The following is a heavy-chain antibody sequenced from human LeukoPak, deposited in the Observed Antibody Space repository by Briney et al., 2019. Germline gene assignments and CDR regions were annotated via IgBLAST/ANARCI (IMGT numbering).Heavy chain of an antibody. Sequence: GRSLRLSCAASGFTFSSYAMHWVRQAPGKGLEWVAVILYDGSNKNYADSVKGRFTISRDNSKNTLYLQMNSLRTEDTAVYYCARAPAYYDFNYFDYWGQGTLVTVSS. J-gene: IGHJ4*02. CDR2: ILYDGSNK. CDR3: ARAPAYYDFNYFDY. CDR1: GFTFSSYA. V-gene: IGHV3-30-3*01. D-gene: IGHD3-3*01.